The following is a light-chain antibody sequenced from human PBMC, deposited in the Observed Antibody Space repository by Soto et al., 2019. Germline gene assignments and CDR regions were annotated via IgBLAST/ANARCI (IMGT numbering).Light chain of an antibody. CDR2: GVS. J-gene: IGLJ1*01. CDR3: ISYTGSSTSYV. V-gene: IGLV2-14*01. Sequence: SALTQPASVSGSPGQSITISCSGTRSDIGSYNYVAWYQHFPGKTPKILIYGVSNRPSGVSSRFSGSKSGNTASLTISGLQAEDEADYYCISYTGSSTSYVFGSGTKLTVL. CDR1: RSDIGSYNY.